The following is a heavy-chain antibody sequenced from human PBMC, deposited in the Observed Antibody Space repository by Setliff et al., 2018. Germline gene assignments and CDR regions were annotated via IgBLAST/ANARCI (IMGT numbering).Heavy chain of an antibody. J-gene: IGHJ4*02. CDR3: ARRRYYYDSSGYRWGGFYFDY. CDR1: GYTFTGYY. D-gene: IGHD3-22*01. Sequence: ASVKVSCKASGYTFTGYYMHWVRQAPGQGLGWMGWINPNSGGTNYAQKFQGWVTMTRDTSISTAYMELSRLRSDDTAVYYCARRRYYYDSSGYRWGGFYFDYWGQGALVTVSS. CDR2: INPNSGGT. V-gene: IGHV1-2*04.